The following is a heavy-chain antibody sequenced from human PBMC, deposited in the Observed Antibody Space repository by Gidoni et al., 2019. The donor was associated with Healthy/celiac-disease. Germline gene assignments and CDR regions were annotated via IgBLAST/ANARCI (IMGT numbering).Heavy chain of an antibody. J-gene: IGHJ4*02. D-gene: IGHD3-3*01. CDR2: ISGIGGST. Sequence: EVQLLESGGGLVQPGGSLRPSCAASGFTFSSYAMSWVRQALGKGLEWVVAISGIGGSTYYADSVKGRFTISRDNSKNTLYLQMNSLRAEDTAVYYCAKDQVLRFLEWLLLVPDFDYWGQGTLVTVSS. V-gene: IGHV3-23*01. CDR1: GFTFSSYA. CDR3: AKDQVLRFLEWLLLVPDFDY.